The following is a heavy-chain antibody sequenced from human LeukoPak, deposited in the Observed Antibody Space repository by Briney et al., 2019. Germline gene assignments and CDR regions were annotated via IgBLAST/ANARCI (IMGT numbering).Heavy chain of an antibody. CDR2: ITPTAGNT. Sequence: GGSLRLSCAASGFTFSTYAMSWVRQAPGKGLEWVSAITPTAGNTYYADSVKGRFTISGDTPKNTQFLQMNSLRAEDTAVYYCLGYCSGGSCYSGGYWGQGTLVTVSS. D-gene: IGHD2-15*01. CDR1: GFTFSTYA. J-gene: IGHJ4*02. CDR3: LGYCSGGSCYSGGY. V-gene: IGHV3-23*01.